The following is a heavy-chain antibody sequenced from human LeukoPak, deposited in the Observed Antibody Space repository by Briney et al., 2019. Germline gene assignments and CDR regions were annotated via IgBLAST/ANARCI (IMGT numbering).Heavy chain of an antibody. CDR3: AREGCSSTSCYTWFDP. CDR2: MNPNSGNT. J-gene: IGHJ5*02. D-gene: IGHD2-2*02. V-gene: IGHV1-8*03. Sequence: ASVKVSCKASGYTLTTYDINWVRQATGQGLDWMGWMNPNSGNTGYAQKFQGRVTITRNTSISTAYMELSSLRSEDTAVYYCAREGCSSTSCYTWFDPWGQGTLVTVSS. CDR1: GYTLTTYD.